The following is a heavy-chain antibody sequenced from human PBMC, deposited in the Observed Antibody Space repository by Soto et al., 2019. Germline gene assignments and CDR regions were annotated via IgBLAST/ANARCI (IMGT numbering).Heavy chain of an antibody. CDR2: ISSSSSTI. V-gene: IGHV3-48*02. D-gene: IGHD6-6*01. Sequence: EVQLVESGGGLVQPGGSLRLSCAASGFTFSSYSMNWVRQAPGKGLEWVLYISSSSSTIYYADSVKGRFTISRDNAKNSLYLQMNSLRDEDTAVYYCARDSPAARLAPYNWFDPWGQGTLVTVSS. J-gene: IGHJ5*02. CDR1: GFTFSSYS. CDR3: ARDSPAARLAPYNWFDP.